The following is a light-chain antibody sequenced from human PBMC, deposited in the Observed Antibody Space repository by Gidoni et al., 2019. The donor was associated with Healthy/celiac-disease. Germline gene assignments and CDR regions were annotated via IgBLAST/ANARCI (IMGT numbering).Light chain of an antibody. CDR2: EVS. J-gene: IGLJ2*01. Sequence: QSALTQPASVSGSPGQSITLSCTGSNSDVGYYNYVSWYQQHPGKAPKLMIYEVSNRPSGVSNRISGLQAEDEADYYCCSYTSSSTPVVFGGGTKLTVL. CDR1: NSDVGYYNY. V-gene: IGLV2-14*01. CDR3: CSYTSSSTPVV.